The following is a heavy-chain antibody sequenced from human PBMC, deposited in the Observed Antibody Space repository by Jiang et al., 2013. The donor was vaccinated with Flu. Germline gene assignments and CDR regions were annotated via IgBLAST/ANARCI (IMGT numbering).Heavy chain of an antibody. CDR1: GGSISSSSYY. Sequence: KPSETLSLTCTVSGGSISSSSYYWGWIRQPPGKGLEWIGSIYYSGSTYYNPSLKSRVTISVDTSKNQFSLKLSSVTAADTAVYYCARQGPDANWFDPWGQGTLVTVSS. CDR2: IYYSGST. CDR3: ARQGPDANWFDP. V-gene: IGHV4-39*01. J-gene: IGHJ5*02.